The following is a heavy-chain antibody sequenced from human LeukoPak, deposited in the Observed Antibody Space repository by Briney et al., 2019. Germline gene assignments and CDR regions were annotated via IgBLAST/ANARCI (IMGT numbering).Heavy chain of an antibody. CDR2: IYYSGST. V-gene: IGHV4-59*08. CDR3: ARQEGLRPGWAFDI. CDR1: GGSISSYY. Sequence: SETLSLTCTVSGGSISSYYWSWIRQPPGKGLEWIGYIYYSGSTNYNPSLKSRVTISVDTSKNQFSLKLSSVTAADTAVYYCARQEGLRPGWAFDIWGQGTMVTVSS. D-gene: IGHD2-15*01. J-gene: IGHJ3*02.